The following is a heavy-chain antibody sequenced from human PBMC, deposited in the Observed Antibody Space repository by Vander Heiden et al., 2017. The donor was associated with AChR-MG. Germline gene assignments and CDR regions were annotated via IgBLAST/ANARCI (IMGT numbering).Heavy chain of an antibody. J-gene: IGHJ4*02. D-gene: IGHD5-12*01. CDR3: ARRRDGYNESPNDY. CDR2: ISASGGAT. V-gene: IGHV3-23*01. CDR1: GLTFGSYA. Sequence: EVQLLESGGGLVQPGGSLRLSGAASGLTFGSYAMGWVRQAPGKGLEGVSLISASGGATYYADSVKGRFTISRDNSKNTLFLQMNSLRAEDTAIYYCARRRDGYNESPNDYWGQGTLVTVSS.